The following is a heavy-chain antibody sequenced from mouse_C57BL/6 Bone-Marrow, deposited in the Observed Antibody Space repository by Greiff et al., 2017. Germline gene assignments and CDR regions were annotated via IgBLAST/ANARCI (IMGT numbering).Heavy chain of an antibody. D-gene: IGHD1-1*01. CDR1: GFNIKDDY. CDR2: IDPENGDT. V-gene: IGHV14-4*01. CDR3: TTVLRFYAMDY. Sequence: VQLQQPGAELVRPGASVKLSCTASGFNIKDDYMHWVKQRPEQGLEWIGWIDPENGDTEYASKFQGKATITADTSSNTAYLELSSLTSEDTAVYYCTTVLRFYAMDYWGQGTSVTVSS. J-gene: IGHJ4*01.